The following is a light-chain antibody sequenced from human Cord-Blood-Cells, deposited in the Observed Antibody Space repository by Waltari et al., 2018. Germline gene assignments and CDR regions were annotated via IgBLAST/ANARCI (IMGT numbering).Light chain of an antibody. CDR1: SSDVGGYNY. CDR3: SSYTSSSTYV. Sequence: QSALTQPASVSGSPGQSITISCTGTSSDVGGYNYVSWYQQHPGKAPNLMIYDVSKRPSGVSNRFSDSKSGNTASLTISGLQAEDEADYYCSSYTSSSTYVFGTGTKVTVL. V-gene: IGLV2-14*01. J-gene: IGLJ1*01. CDR2: DVS.